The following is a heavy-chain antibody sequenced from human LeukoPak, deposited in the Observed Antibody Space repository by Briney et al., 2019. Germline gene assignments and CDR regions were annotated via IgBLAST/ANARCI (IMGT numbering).Heavy chain of an antibody. CDR2: ISGSGGST. Sequence: GGSLRLSCVMSGFTLSSFTMHWVRQAPGKGLEWVSAISGSGGSTYYADSVKGRFTISRDNSKNTLYLQMNSLRAEDTAVYYCAKCMGIRPAALGYWGQGTLVTVSS. CDR1: GFTLSSFT. J-gene: IGHJ4*02. CDR3: AKCMGIRPAALGY. D-gene: IGHD2-2*01. V-gene: IGHV3-23*01.